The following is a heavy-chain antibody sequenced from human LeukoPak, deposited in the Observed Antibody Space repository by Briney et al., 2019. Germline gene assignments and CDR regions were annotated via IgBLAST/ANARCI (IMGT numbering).Heavy chain of an antibody. CDR3: ACRPSAISYYGVFDF. D-gene: IGHD3-22*01. V-gene: IGHV3-7*01. CDR1: GLTFSTHW. Sequence: GGSLRLSCAVSGLTFSTHWMSWVRQAPGKGLEWVANIKQDGSDKYYVDSVKGRFTISRDNARNSLYLQMNSLRAEDTAAYYCACRPSAISYYGVFDFWGQGTLVTVSS. CDR2: IKQDGSDK. J-gene: IGHJ4*02.